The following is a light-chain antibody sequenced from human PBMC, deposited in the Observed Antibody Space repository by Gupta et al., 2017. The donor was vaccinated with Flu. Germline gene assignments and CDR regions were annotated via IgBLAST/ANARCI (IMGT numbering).Light chain of an antibody. V-gene: IGKV4-1*01. J-gene: IGKJ2*01. CDR2: WAS. CDR3: HQYYTTPYT. Sequence: DIVMTPSPDLAVSLGERATINCKSRQSILSSSNNRNYLSWYQHKPGQPPKLLIYWASTREYGVSDRFSGSGSGTDFSLTINSLQAEDVAVYYCHQYYTTPYTFGLGTKLEIK. CDR1: QSILSSSNNRNY.